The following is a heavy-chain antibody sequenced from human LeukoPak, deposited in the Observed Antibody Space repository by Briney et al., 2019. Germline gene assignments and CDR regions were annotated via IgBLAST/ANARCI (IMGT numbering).Heavy chain of an antibody. J-gene: IGHJ4*02. D-gene: IGHD3-22*01. CDR3: ARSRYYYDSSGYYYVN. V-gene: IGHV5-51*01. CDR1: GSTFTSYW. CDR2: IYPGDSDT. Sequence: GAPLKISCKGSGSTFTSYWSGGVRRVPGKGLEWMAIIYPGDSDTRYSPSFQGQVTISADKSISTAYLQWSSLKASDTAMYYCARSRYYYDSSGYYYVNWGQGTLVTVSS.